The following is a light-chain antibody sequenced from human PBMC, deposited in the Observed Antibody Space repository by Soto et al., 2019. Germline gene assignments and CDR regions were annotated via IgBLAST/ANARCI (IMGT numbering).Light chain of an antibody. Sequence: EIVLTQSPATLSLSPGETATLSCRASQSVSGYIGWYQQKPGQAPRLLIYADSNRATGIPARFSGSGSGTDFTLTISSLEPEDFSVYYCQQYDNSPITFGQGTRLEIK. V-gene: IGKV3-11*01. CDR1: QSVSGY. CDR3: QQYDNSPIT. J-gene: IGKJ5*01. CDR2: ADS.